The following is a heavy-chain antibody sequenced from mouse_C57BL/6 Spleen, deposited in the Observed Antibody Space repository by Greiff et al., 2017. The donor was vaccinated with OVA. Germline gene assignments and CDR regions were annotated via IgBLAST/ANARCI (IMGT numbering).Heavy chain of an antibody. CDR2: IDPETGGT. CDR3: TRREHYYGSSYGFAY. V-gene: IGHV1-15*01. J-gene: IGHJ3*01. D-gene: IGHD1-1*01. CDR1: GYTFTDYE. Sequence: VQLQQSGAELVRPGASVTLSCKASGYTFTDYEMHWVKQTPVHGLEWIGAIDPETGGTAYNQKFKGKTILTADKSSSTAYMELRSLTSEDSAVYYCTRREHYYGSSYGFAYWGQGTLVTVSA.